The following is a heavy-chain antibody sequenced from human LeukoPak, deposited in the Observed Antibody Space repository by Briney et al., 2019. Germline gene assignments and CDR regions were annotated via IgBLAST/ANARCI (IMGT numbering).Heavy chain of an antibody. J-gene: IGHJ4*02. CDR1: GFTVSSNY. Sequence: GGSLRLSCAASGFTVSSNYMSWVRQAPGKGLEWVSVIYSGGSTYYADSVKGRFTISRDNSKNTLYLQMNSLRAEDTAVYYCARVAGLYYDFWSGYLDYWGQGTLVTVSS. V-gene: IGHV3-53*01. CDR2: IYSGGST. D-gene: IGHD3-3*01. CDR3: ARVAGLYYDFWSGYLDY.